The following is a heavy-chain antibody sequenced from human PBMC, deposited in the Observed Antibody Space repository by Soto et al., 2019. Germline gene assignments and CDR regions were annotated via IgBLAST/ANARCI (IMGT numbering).Heavy chain of an antibody. CDR1: GGSISSYY. CDR3: ARGYSYGFLFDY. V-gene: IGHV4-59*12. D-gene: IGHD5-18*01. Sequence: SETLSLTCTVSGGSISSYYWSWIRQPPGKGLEWIGYIYYSGSTNYNPSLKSRVTISVDTFKNQFSLKLSSVTAADTAVYYCARGYSYGFLFDYWGQGTLVTVSS. J-gene: IGHJ4*02. CDR2: IYYSGST.